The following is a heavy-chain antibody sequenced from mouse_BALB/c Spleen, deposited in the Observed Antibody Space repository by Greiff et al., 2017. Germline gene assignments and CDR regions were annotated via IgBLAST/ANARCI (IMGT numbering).Heavy chain of an antibody. CDR3: AREGTTAYPYYFDY. CDR1: GFTFSSFG. CDR2: ISSGSSTI. J-gene: IGHJ2*01. V-gene: IGHV5-17*02. D-gene: IGHD1-2*01. Sequence: EVKVVESGGGLVQPGGSRKLSCAASGFTFSSFGMHWVRQAPEKGLEWVAYISSGSSTIYYADTVKGRFTISRDNPKNTLFLQMTSLRSEDTAMYYCAREGTTAYPYYFDYWGQGTTLTVSS.